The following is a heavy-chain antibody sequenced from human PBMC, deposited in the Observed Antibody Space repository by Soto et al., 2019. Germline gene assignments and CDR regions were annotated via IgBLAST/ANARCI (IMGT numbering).Heavy chain of an antibody. Sequence: QVQLVQSGAEVKKPGASVKVSCKASGYTFTSYDINWVRQATGQGLEWMGWMNPNSGNTGYAQKFQGRVTMTRNTSISTADMELSSLRSEDTAVYYCARGPYYDFWSGYFYYYYYGMDVWGQGTTVTVSS. J-gene: IGHJ6*02. CDR1: GYTFTSYD. V-gene: IGHV1-8*01. CDR2: MNPNSGNT. CDR3: ARGPYYDFWSGYFYYYYYGMDV. D-gene: IGHD3-3*01.